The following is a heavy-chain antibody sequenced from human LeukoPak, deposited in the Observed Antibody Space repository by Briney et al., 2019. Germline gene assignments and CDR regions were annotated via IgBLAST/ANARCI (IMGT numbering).Heavy chain of an antibody. D-gene: IGHD5-18*01. CDR3: AVDSYGYLRLNS. CDR2: ISAYNGNT. CDR1: GYTFTSYG. V-gene: IGHV1-18*01. J-gene: IGHJ4*02. Sequence: ASVKVSCKASGYTFTSYGISWVRQAPGQGLEWMGWISAYNGNTNYAQKLQGRVTMTTDTSTSTAYMELRSLRSDDTAVYYCAVDSYGYLRLNSWGQGTLVTVSS.